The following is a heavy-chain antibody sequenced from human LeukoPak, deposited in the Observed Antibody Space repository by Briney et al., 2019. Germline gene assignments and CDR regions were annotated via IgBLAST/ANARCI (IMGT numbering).Heavy chain of an antibody. CDR3: ARQNDFRLDY. D-gene: IGHD3-3*01. Sequence: GESLRISCKGSGYTFSSYWIGWVRQMPGKGLEWMGTIYPGDSDTRYSPSLQGRVTISVDTSIGTAYLQWSSLKASDTAIYYCARQNDFRLDYWGQGTLVTVSS. V-gene: IGHV5-51*01. J-gene: IGHJ4*02. CDR1: GYTFSSYW. CDR2: IYPGDSDT.